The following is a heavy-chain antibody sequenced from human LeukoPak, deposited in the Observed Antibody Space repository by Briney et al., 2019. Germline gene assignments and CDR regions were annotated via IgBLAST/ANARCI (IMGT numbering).Heavy chain of an antibody. J-gene: IGHJ4*02. Sequence: GGSLRLSRAASGFTFSSYGMHWVRQAPGKGLEWVAVIRYDGSNKYYADSAKGRFTISRDNSKNTLYLQMNSLRAEDTAVYYCATYYDFWSGYYPVGYWGQGTLVTVSS. CDR1: GFTFSSYG. V-gene: IGHV3-30*02. CDR3: ATYYDFWSGYYPVGY. D-gene: IGHD3-3*01. CDR2: IRYDGSNK.